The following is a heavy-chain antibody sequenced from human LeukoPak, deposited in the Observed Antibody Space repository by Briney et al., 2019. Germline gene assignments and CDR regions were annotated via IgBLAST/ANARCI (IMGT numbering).Heavy chain of an antibody. J-gene: IGHJ3*02. CDR1: GFTFSSYN. CDR2: ISSSSSTI. V-gene: IGHV3-48*01. Sequence: GGSLRLSCAASGFTFSSYNMNWVRQAPGKGLEWVSYISSSSSTIYYADSVKGRFTISRDNAKNSLYLQMNSLRAEDMALYYCAKGGGDAFDIWGQGTMVTVSS. D-gene: IGHD1-26*01. CDR3: AKGGGDAFDI.